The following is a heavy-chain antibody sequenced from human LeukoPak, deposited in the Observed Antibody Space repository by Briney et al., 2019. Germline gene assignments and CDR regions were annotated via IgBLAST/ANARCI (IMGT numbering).Heavy chain of an antibody. J-gene: IGHJ4*02. V-gene: IGHV3-7*04. CDR3: TRVGYIDEGIDY. Sequence: GGSLRLSCVASGFSFGKYWMSWVRQAPGKGLEWVANIKLDGSEKNYVDSVKGRFTISRDNTKNSLYLQMNSLRAEDTAIYYCTRVGYIDEGIDYWGQGTLVTVSS. CDR1: GFSFGKYW. CDR2: IKLDGSEK. D-gene: IGHD5-24*01.